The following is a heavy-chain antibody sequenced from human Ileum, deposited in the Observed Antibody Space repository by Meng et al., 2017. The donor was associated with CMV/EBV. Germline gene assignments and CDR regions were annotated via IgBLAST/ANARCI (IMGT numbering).Heavy chain of an antibody. V-gene: IGHV1-69*10. D-gene: IGHD3-3*01. CDR2: IIPILGIA. CDR3: ASTFWSGYYTHYYGMDV. Sequence: SVKVSCKASGYTFTSYGISWVRQAPGQGLEWMGGIIPILGIANYAQKFQGRVTITADKSTSTAYMELSSLRSEDTAVYYCASTFWSGYYTHYYGMDVWGQGTTVTVSS. CDR1: GYTFTSYG. J-gene: IGHJ6*02.